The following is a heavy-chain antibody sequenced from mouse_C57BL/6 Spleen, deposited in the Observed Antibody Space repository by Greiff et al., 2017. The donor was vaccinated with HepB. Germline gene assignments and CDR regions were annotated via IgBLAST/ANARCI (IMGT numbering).Heavy chain of an antibody. Sequence: EVQLQQSGAELVRPGASVKLSCTASGFNIKDYYMHWVKQRPEQGLEWIGRIDPEDGDTEYAPKFQGKATMTADTSSNTADLQLSSLTAEDTAVYYCTTAGYYGSSYEGFAYWGQGTLVTVAA. CDR3: TTAGYYGSSYEGFAY. J-gene: IGHJ3*01. CDR2: IDPEDGDT. CDR1: GFNIKDYY. D-gene: IGHD1-1*01. V-gene: IGHV14-1*01.